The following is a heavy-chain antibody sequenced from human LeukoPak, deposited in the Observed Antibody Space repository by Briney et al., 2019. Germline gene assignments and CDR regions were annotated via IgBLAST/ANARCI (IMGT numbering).Heavy chain of an antibody. Sequence: GGSLRLSCAASGFTFSSYGMHWVRQAPGKGLEWVAVIWYDGSNKYYADSVKGRFTISRDNSKNTLYLQMNSLRAEDTAVYYCARDGKYYDFWSGHIDYWGQGTLVTVSS. CDR2: IWYDGSNK. J-gene: IGHJ4*02. V-gene: IGHV3-33*01. CDR3: ARDGKYYDFWSGHIDY. D-gene: IGHD3-3*01. CDR1: GFTFSSYG.